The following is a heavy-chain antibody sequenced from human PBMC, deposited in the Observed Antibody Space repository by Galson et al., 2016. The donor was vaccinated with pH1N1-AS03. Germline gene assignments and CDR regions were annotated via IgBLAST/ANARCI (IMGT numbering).Heavy chain of an antibody. CDR1: GYIFSNYW. Sequence: QSGAEVKKPGESLKISCQASGYIFSNYWIAWVRQMPGKGLQWMGIIFPGDSDVRYNPSFQGQVTISADKSINTAYLQWSSLKASDTAIYYCARHASPTILSYHLDFWGQGTLVTVSS. J-gene: IGHJ4*02. V-gene: IGHV5-51*01. CDR3: ARHASPTILSYHLDF. CDR2: IFPGDSDV. D-gene: IGHD1-26*01.